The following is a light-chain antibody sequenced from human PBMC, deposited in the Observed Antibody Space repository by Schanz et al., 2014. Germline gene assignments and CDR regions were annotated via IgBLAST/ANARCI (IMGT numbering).Light chain of an antibody. CDR3: CSYAGDTPHVA. Sequence: QSALTQPASVSGSPGQSITISCAGTSSDVGGYNYVSWYQQHPGKAPKLMIYGVTNRPSGVSDRFSGSKSGNTASLTVSGLQAEDEADYYCCSYAGDTPHVALGGGTKLTVL. CDR2: GVT. V-gene: IGLV2-14*01. CDR1: SSDVGGYNY. J-gene: IGLJ2*01.